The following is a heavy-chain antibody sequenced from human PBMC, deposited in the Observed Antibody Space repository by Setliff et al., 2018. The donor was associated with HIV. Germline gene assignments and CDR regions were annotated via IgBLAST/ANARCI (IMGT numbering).Heavy chain of an antibody. CDR2: LSSKGQA. CDR1: GGSISRGTHH. CDR3: AAQDLVLVKYYYMDY. J-gene: IGHJ4*02. V-gene: IGHV4-39*07. Sequence: SETLSLTCTVSGGSISRGTHHWAWIRQPPGKGLEWMGALSSKGQAYYNPSLKSRVAISIDSSKKLFSLRLDSLTAADTAVYYCAAQDLVLVKYYYMDYWGPGALVTVSS. D-gene: IGHD2-21*01.